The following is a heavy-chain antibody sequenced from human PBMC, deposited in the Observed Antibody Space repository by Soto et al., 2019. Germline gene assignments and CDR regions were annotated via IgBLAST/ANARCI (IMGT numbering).Heavy chain of an antibody. Sequence: QVQLVQSGAEVKKPGASVKVSCKASGYTFTSYYMHWVRQAPGQGLEWMGIINPSGGSTSYAQKFQGRVTMTRDTSTSTVYMELSSLRSEDTAVYYCARDWDSIAAAGTGTNWFDPWGQGTLVTVSS. CDR3: ARDWDSIAAAGTGTNWFDP. D-gene: IGHD6-13*01. CDR1: GYTFTSYY. J-gene: IGHJ5*02. CDR2: INPSGGST. V-gene: IGHV1-46*01.